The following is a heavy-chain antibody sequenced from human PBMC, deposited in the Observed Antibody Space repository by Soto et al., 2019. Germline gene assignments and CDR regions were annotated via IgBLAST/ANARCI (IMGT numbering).Heavy chain of an antibody. D-gene: IGHD3-10*01. Sequence: GGSLRLSCAASGLTVSTNYMSWVRQAPGKGLEWVSIIYYGGTTYYADSVKGRFTISRDDSKNTLYLQMHSLRAEDTAVYYCARDALEARGVYWGQGTLVTVSS. V-gene: IGHV3-66*01. CDR3: ARDALEARGVY. CDR2: IYYGGTT. CDR1: GLTVSTNY. J-gene: IGHJ4*02.